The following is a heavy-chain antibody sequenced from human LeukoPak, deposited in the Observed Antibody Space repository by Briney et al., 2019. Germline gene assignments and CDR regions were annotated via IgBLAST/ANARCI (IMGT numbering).Heavy chain of an antibody. Sequence: GGSLRLSCVASGFSFSSYGMHWVRQAPGKGLEWESFIRYDGSDKYYADSVKGRFTISRDNSKNTLYLQVNSLRAEDTAVYYCARQAHWSAYYSTAYYYYYMDVWGQGNTATVSS. V-gene: IGHV3-30*02. CDR1: GFSFSSYG. J-gene: IGHJ6*03. CDR3: ARQAHWSAYYSTAYYYYYMDV. CDR2: IRYDGSDK. D-gene: IGHD3-3*01.